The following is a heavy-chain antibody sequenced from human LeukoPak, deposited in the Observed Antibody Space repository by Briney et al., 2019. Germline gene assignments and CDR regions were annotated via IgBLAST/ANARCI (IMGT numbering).Heavy chain of an antibody. D-gene: IGHD2-15*01. V-gene: IGHV1-8*03. Sequence: AASVKVSCKASGYTFTSYDINWVRQATGQGLEWMGWMNPNSGNTGYAQKFQGRVTITRNTSISTAYVELSSLRSEDTAVYYCARSVEDLGAFDIWGQGTMVTVSS. J-gene: IGHJ3*02. CDR2: MNPNSGNT. CDR1: GYTFTSYD. CDR3: ARSVEDLGAFDI.